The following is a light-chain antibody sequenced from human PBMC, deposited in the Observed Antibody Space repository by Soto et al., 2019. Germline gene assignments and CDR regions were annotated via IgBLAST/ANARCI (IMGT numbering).Light chain of an antibody. V-gene: IGKV1-5*03. Sequence: DIKMTQSPSTLSASVRDRVTITCRASQTICSWLAWFQQRPVRAPKFLIYNASTLKNGVPLRFSGSGSGTQFTLTNSSLQPDDFATYHCQQYTSHPRTFGQGTKV. CDR3: QQYTSHPRT. CDR1: QTICSW. J-gene: IGKJ1*01. CDR2: NAS.